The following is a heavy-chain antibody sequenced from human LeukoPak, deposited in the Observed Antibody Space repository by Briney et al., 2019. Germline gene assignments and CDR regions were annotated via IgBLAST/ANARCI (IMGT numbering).Heavy chain of an antibody. CDR1: GFTFSSYW. CDR3: ARDRDNIVAYGGLDY. Sequence: PGGSLRLFCAASGFTFSSYWMSWVRQAPGKGLEWVANIKQDGSEKYYVDSVKGRFTISRDNAKNSLYLQMNSLRAEDTAVYYCARDRDNIVAYGGLDYWGQGTLVTVSS. J-gene: IGHJ4*02. D-gene: IGHD5-12*01. CDR2: IKQDGSEK. V-gene: IGHV3-7*01.